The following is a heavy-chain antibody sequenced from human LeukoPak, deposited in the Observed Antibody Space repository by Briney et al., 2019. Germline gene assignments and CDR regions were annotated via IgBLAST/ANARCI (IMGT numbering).Heavy chain of an antibody. V-gene: IGHV4-39*07. Sequence: PSETLSLTCTVSGGSISSSSYYWGWIRQPPGKGLEWIGSIYYSGSTYYNPSLKSRVTISVDTSKNQFSLKLSSVTAADTAVYYCARVIAYDGSGSYYNDWFDPWGQGTLVTVSS. CDR3: ARVIAYDGSGSYYNDWFDP. J-gene: IGHJ5*02. D-gene: IGHD3-10*01. CDR1: GGSISSSSYY. CDR2: IYYSGST.